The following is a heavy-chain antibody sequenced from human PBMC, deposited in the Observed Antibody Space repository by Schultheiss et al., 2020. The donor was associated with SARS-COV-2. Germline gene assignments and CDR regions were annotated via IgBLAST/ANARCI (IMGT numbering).Heavy chain of an antibody. CDR1: GYSFTSYW. CDR2: IDPSDSYT. V-gene: IGHV5-10-1*01. Sequence: GESLKISCKGSGYSFTSYWISWVRQMPGKCLEWMGRIDPSDSYTNYSPSFQGHVTISADKSISTAYLQWSSLKASDTAMYYCARHPGPRRIAVAALDYWGQGTLVTVSS. CDR3: ARHPGPRRIAVAALDY. D-gene: IGHD6-19*01. J-gene: IGHJ4*02.